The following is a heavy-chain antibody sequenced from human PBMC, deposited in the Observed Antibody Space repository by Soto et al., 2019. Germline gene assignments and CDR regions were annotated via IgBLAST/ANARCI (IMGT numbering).Heavy chain of an antibody. V-gene: IGHV1-69*13. CDR1: VGRFSGYA. J-gene: IGHJ4*02. CDR2: IIPIFGTA. D-gene: IGHD5-18*01. CDR3: ATRGGGYSYGGNFDY. Sequence: SVKVSCKGSVGRFSGYAISWVRQAPGQGLEWMGGIIPIFGTANYAQKFQGRVTITADESTSTAYMELSSLRSEDTAVYYCATRGGGYSYGGNFDYWRQGTLFTVSS.